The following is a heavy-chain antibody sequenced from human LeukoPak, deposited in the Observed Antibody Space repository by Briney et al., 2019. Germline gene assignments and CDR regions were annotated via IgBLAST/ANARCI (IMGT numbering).Heavy chain of an antibody. J-gene: IGHJ4*02. CDR1: GGSISSYY. CDR3: ARTRPKGPFDY. CDR2: IYYSGST. Sequence: PSETLSLTCTVSGGSISSYYWSWIRQPPGKGLEWIGYIYYSGSTNYNPSLKSRVTISVDTSKNQFSLKLSPVTAADTAVYYCARTRPKGPFDYWGQGTLVTVSS. V-gene: IGHV4-59*01.